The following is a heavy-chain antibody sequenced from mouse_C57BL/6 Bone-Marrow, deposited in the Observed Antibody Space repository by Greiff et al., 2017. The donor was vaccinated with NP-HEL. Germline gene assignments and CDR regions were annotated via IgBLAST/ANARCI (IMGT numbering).Heavy chain of an antibody. J-gene: IGHJ4*01. CDR1: GYTFTSYT. CDR3: ARSSYDYAMDY. Sequence: QVQLQQSGAELARPGASVKMSCKASGYTFTSYTMHWVKQRPGQGLEWIGYINPSSGYNKYNQKFKDQATLTAAKSSSTSYMQLSSLTSEDSAVYYLARSSYDYAMDYWGQGTSVTVSS. V-gene: IGHV1-4*01. CDR2: INPSSGYN. D-gene: IGHD1-1*01.